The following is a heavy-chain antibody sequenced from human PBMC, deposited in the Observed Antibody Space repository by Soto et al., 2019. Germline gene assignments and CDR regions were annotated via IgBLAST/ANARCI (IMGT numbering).Heavy chain of an antibody. J-gene: IGHJ6*02. Sequence: SETLSLTCAVYGGSFSGYYWRWIRQPPGKGLEWIGEINHSGSTNYNPSLKSRVTISVDTSKNQFSLKLSSVTAADTAVYYCARGLGRDYYYYGMDVWGQGTTVT. D-gene: IGHD1-1*01. CDR3: ARGLGRDYYYYGMDV. V-gene: IGHV4-34*01. CDR1: GGSFSGYY. CDR2: INHSGST.